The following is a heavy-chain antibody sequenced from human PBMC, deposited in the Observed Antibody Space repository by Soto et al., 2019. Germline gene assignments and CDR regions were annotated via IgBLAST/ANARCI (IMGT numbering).Heavy chain of an antibody. Sequence: ASLKVSCKSSGGPFSSYTISWVRQAPGQGLEWMGRIIPILGIANYAQKFQGRVTITADKSTSTAYMELSSLRSEDTAVYYCAMVDVYVTPSPQDVWGQGTTVTVSS. J-gene: IGHJ6*02. V-gene: IGHV1-69*02. D-gene: IGHD3-16*01. CDR1: GGPFSSYT. CDR2: IIPILGIA. CDR3: AMVDVYVTPSPQDV.